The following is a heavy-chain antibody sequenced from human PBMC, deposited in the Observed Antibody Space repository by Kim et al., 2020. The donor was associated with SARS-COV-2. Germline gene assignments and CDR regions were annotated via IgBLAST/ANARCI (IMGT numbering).Heavy chain of an antibody. CDR2: IDPSDSYT. D-gene: IGHD3-22*01. CDR3: ARHHTYYYDSSGYYEYFQH. J-gene: IGHJ1*01. V-gene: IGHV5-10-1*01. Sequence: GESLKISCKGSGYSFTSYWISWVRQMPGKGLEWMGRIDPSDSYTNYSPSFQGHGTISADKSISTAYLQWSSLKASDTAMYYCARHHTYYYDSSGYYEYFQHWGQGTLVTVSS. CDR1: GYSFTSYW.